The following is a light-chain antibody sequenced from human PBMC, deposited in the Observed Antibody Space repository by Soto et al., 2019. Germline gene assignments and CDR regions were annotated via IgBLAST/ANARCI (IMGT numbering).Light chain of an antibody. Sequence: QSALTQPPSMSAAPGQKVIISCSGTDSNIGKNFVSWYQHFPGTSPKLIIYDNNKRPAGIPDRFSGSRSGTSATLGITGLQTGDEADYYCGTWDTSLFVWMFGGGTKLTVL. J-gene: IGLJ3*02. CDR2: DNN. CDR3: GTWDTSLFVWM. V-gene: IGLV1-51*01. CDR1: DSNIGKNF.